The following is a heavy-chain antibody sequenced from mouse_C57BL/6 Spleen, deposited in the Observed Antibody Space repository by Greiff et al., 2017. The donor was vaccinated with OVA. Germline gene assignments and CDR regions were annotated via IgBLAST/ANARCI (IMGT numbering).Heavy chain of an antibody. D-gene: IGHD1-1*01. J-gene: IGHJ2*01. V-gene: IGHV1-69*01. Sequence: QVQLQQPGAELVMPGASVKLSCKASGYTFTSSWMHWVKQRPGQGLEWIGEIDPSDSYTNYNQKFKGKSTLTVDKSSSTSSMQLSSLPSADSAVYSCARGGQGTVVYYFDYWGQGTTLTVSS. CDR1: GYTFTSSW. CDR2: IDPSDSYT. CDR3: ARGGQGTVVYYFDY.